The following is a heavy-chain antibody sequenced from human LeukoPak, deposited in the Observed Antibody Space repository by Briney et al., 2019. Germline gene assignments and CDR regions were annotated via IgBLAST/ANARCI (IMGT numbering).Heavy chain of an antibody. Sequence: QPGGSLRLSCAVSGFTFSSYEMNWVRQAPGKGLEWVSYISRSGTTIYYADSVKGRFTISRDNAKNSLYLQMNSLRAEDTAVYYCAREMHGDDDYWGRGTLVTVSS. V-gene: IGHV3-48*03. J-gene: IGHJ4*02. D-gene: IGHD4-17*01. CDR2: ISRSGTTI. CDR3: AREMHGDDDY. CDR1: GFTFSSYE.